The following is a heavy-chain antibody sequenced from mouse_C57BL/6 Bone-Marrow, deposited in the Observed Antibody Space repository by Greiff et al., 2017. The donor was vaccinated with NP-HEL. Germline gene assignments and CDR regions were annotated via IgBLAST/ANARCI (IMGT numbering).Heavy chain of an antibody. CDR1: GYTFTSYS. V-gene: IGHV1-59*01. CDR2: FDPSDSYT. D-gene: IGHD3-3*01. Sequence: QVQLQQPGAELVRPGTSVKLSCKASGYTFTSYSMHWVKQRPGQGLEWIGVFDPSDSYTNYNEKFKGKATLTVDTSSSTVYMELSSLTSEDSAVYYCASLGSELDYWGQGTTLTVSS. J-gene: IGHJ2*01. CDR3: ASLGSELDY.